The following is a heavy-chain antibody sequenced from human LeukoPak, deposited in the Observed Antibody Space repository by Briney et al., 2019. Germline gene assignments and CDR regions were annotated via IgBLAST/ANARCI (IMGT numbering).Heavy chain of an antibody. V-gene: IGHV3-30*18. J-gene: IGHJ6*02. Sequence: GRSLRLSCAASGFTFSSYGMHWVRQAPGKGLEWVAVISYDGSNKYYADSGKGRFTISRDNSKNTLYLQMNSLRAEDTAVYYCAKDRGYCSSTSCYNYYYYGMDVWGQGTTVTVSS. CDR2: ISYDGSNK. CDR3: AKDRGYCSSTSCYNYYYYGMDV. CDR1: GFTFSSYG. D-gene: IGHD2-2*02.